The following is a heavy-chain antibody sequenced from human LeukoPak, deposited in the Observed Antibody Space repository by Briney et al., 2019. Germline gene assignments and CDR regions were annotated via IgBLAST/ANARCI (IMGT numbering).Heavy chain of an antibody. CDR2: IYYSGST. CDR3: ARDSSSDLDY. Sequence: SETLSLTCTVSGGSISSSSYYWGWIRQPPGKGLEWIGSIYYSGSTYYNPSLKSRVTISVDTSKNQFSLKLGSVTAADTAVYYCARDSSSDLDYWGQGTLVTVSS. V-gene: IGHV4-39*02. J-gene: IGHJ4*02. D-gene: IGHD6-6*01. CDR1: GGSISSSSYY.